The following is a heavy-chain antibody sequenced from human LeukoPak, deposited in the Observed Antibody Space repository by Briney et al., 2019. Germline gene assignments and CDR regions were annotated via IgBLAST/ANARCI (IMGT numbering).Heavy chain of an antibody. Sequence: GGSLRLSCAASGFTVSSNYMSWVRQAPGKGLEWVSVIYSGGSTYYADSVKGRFTISRDNSKNTLYLQMNSLRAEGTAVYYCAREFRYYYDSSGNFDYWGQGTLVTVSS. CDR2: IYSGGST. D-gene: IGHD3-22*01. V-gene: IGHV3-53*01. CDR3: AREFRYYYDSSGNFDY. CDR1: GFTVSSNY. J-gene: IGHJ4*02.